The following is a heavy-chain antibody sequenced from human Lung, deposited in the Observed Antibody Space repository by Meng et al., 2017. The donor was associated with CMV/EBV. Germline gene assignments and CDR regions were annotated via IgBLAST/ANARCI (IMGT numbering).Heavy chain of an antibody. J-gene: IGHJ6*02. CDR3: ARTGTSANYYYYYGMDV. CDR2: ISSSSSTI. V-gene: IGHV3-11*01. CDR1: GFTFSDYY. D-gene: IGHD1/OR15-1a*01. Sequence: SCAASGFTFSDYYMSWIRQAPGKGLEWVSYISSSSSTIYYADSVKGRFTISRDNAKNSLYLQMNSLRAEDTAVYYCARTGTSANYYYYYGMDVWXQGTTVTVSS.